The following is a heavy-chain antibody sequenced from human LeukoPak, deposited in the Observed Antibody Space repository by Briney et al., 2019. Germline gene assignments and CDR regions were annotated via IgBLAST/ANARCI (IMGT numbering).Heavy chain of an antibody. CDR2: IYYGGNT. V-gene: IGHV4-39*01. D-gene: IGHD3-10*01. Sequence: SETLSLTCTVSGGSISSSSYYWGWIRQPPGKGLEWIGSIYYGGNTYYNPSLKSRVTISVETSKNQFSLNVRSVTAADTAVYYCARRLRGSGNWDFDYWGQGTLVTVSS. CDR1: GGSISSSSYY. CDR3: ARRLRGSGNWDFDY. J-gene: IGHJ4*02.